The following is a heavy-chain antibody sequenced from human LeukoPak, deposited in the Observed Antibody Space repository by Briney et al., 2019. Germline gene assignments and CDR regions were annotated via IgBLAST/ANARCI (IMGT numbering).Heavy chain of an antibody. CDR2: ISSSSSAI. V-gene: IGHV3-48*01. CDR3: ARIRRSILSTSRYGRYFDL. CDR1: GFTLSSYS. Sequence: GGSLRLSCAASGFTLSSYSMNWVRQAPGKGLEWISYISSSSSAINYADSVKGRFTISRDNAKNTLYLQMNSLRTEDTALYYCARIRRSILSTSRYGRYFDLWGRGTLVSVSS. J-gene: IGHJ2*01. D-gene: IGHD2-2*01.